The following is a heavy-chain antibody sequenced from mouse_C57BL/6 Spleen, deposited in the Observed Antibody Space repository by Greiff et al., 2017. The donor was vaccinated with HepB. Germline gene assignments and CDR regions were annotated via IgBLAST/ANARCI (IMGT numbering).Heavy chain of an antibody. Sequence: QVQLQQPGAELVRPGTSVKLSCKASGYTFTSYWMHWVKQRPGQGLEWIGVIDPSDSYTNYNQKFKGKATLTVDTSSSTAYMQLSSLTSEDSAVYYCASGYGSSYGGFDYWGQGTTLTVSS. D-gene: IGHD1-1*01. V-gene: IGHV1-59*01. CDR3: ASGYGSSYGGFDY. CDR1: GYTFTSYW. J-gene: IGHJ2*01. CDR2: IDPSDSYT.